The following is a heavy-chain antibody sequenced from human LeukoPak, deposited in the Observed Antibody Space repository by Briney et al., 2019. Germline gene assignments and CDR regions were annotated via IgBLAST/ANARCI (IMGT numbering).Heavy chain of an antibody. D-gene: IGHD3-10*01. V-gene: IGHV4-30-4*08. CDR2: IYYSGST. CDR3: ARPRSGSGDAFDI. Sequence: TSSETLSLTCTVSGGSISSGDYYWSWIRQPPGKGLEWIGYIYYSGSTYYNPSLKSRVTISVDTSKNQFSLKLSSVTAADTAVYYCARPRSGSGDAFDIWGQGTMATVSS. J-gene: IGHJ3*02. CDR1: GGSISSGDYY.